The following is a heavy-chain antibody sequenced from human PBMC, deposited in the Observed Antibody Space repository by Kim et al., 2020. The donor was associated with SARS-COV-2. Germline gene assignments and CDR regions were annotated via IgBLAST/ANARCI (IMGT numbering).Heavy chain of an antibody. CDR2: INHSGST. D-gene: IGHD3-3*01. CDR1: GGSFSGYY. V-gene: IGHV4-34*01. J-gene: IGHJ4*02. Sequence: SETLSLTCAVYGGSFSGYYWSWIRQPPGKGLEWIGEINHSGSTNYNPSLKSRVTISVDTSKNQFSLKLSSVTAADTAVYYCARGDLDYDFWSGNFDYWGQGTLVTVSS. CDR3: ARGDLDYDFWSGNFDY.